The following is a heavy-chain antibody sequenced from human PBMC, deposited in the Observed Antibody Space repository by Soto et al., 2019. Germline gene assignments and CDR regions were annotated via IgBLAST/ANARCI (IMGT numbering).Heavy chain of an antibody. V-gene: IGHV3-11*01. CDR1: GFTFSDYY. D-gene: IGHD3-10*01. J-gene: IGHJ5*02. CDR2: ISPSGGTI. Sequence: QVQLVESGGGLVKPGGSLRLSCAASGFTFSDYYMSWIRQAPGKGLEWVSYISPSGGTIYYADSVKGRFTLSRDNAKNSLYLQMHSLRAEDTAVDHCVRVGYAYGNDPWGQGTLVDVSS. CDR3: VRVGYAYGNDP.